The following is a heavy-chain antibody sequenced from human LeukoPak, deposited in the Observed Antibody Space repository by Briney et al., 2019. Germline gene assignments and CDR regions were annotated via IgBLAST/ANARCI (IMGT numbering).Heavy chain of an antibody. CDR3: ARERDCSGGSCSFLFDY. V-gene: IGHV3-11*04. Sequence: GGSLRLSFAASGFTFSGYYMSWIRQAPGKGLEWVSYISSSGSTIYYADSVKGRFTISRDNAKNSLYLQMNGLRAEDTAVYYCARERDCSGGSCSFLFDYWGQGTLVTVSS. J-gene: IGHJ4*02. CDR2: ISSSGSTI. D-gene: IGHD2-15*01. CDR1: GFTFSGYY.